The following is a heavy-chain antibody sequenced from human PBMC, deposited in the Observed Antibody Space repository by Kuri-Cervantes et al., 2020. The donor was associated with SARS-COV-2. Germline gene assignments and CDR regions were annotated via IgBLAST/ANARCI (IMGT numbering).Heavy chain of an antibody. CDR1: DFNFGGHN. V-gene: IGHV3-21*01. J-gene: IGHJ2*01. CDR3: ARGGYGDYTYWYFDL. Sequence: GESLKISCAASDFNFGGHNMNWVRQAPGKGLEWIASISSASDIIYYADSVRGRSTISRDNANNSLYLQMNSLRAEDTAVYYCARGGYGDYTYWYFDLWGRGTLVTVSS. CDR2: ISSASDII. D-gene: IGHD4-17*01.